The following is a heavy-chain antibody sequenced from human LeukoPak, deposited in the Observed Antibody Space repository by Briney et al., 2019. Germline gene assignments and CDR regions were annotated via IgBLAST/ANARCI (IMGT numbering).Heavy chain of an antibody. CDR1: GGSISSSSYY. Sequence: PSETLSLTCTVSGGSISSSSYYWGWIRQPPGKGLEWIGEINHSGSTNYNPSLKSRVTISVDTSKNQFSLKLSSVTAADTAVYYCARLVRGVIYRRYYFDYWGQGTLVTVSS. V-gene: IGHV4-39*07. D-gene: IGHD3-10*01. CDR2: INHSGST. CDR3: ARLVRGVIYRRYYFDY. J-gene: IGHJ4*02.